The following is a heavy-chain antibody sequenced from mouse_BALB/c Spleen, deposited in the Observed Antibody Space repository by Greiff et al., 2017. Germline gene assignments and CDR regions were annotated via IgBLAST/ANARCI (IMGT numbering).Heavy chain of an antibody. Sequence: DVMLVESGGGLVKPGGSLKLSCAASGFTFSSYAMSWVRQTPEKRLEWVASISSGGSTYYPDSVKGRFTISRDNARNILYLQMSSLRSEDTAMYYCARTHYYGSSYGYFDVWGAGTTVTVSS. CDR1: GFTFSSYA. V-gene: IGHV5-6-5*01. CDR2: ISSGGST. CDR3: ARTHYYGSSYGYFDV. D-gene: IGHD1-1*01. J-gene: IGHJ1*01.